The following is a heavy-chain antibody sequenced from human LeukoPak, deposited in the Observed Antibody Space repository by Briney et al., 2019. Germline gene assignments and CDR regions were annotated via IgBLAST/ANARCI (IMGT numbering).Heavy chain of an antibody. CDR2: IYYSGSA. D-gene: IGHD2-15*01. J-gene: IGHJ4*02. Sequence: PSETLSLTCTVSGDSISGYYWSWIRQPPGRGLEWIGYIYYSGSATYNPSLKSRVTISVDTSKNQFSLRLSSVTAADTAVYYCARDQKGYCSGGSCYKGSDYWGQGTLVTVSS. CDR3: ARDQKGYCSGGSCYKGSDY. V-gene: IGHV4-59*12. CDR1: GDSISGYY.